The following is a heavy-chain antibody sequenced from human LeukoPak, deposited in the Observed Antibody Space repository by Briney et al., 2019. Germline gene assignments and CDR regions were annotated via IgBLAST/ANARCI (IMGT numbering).Heavy chain of an antibody. Sequence: ASVKVSCKVSGYTLTELSMHWVRQAPGKGLEWMGGFDPEDGETIYAQKFQGRVTMTRDTSTSTVYMELSSLRSEDTAVYYCARDWVITFGGVIVIPYYYYYGMDVWGQGTTVTVSS. D-gene: IGHD3-16*02. V-gene: IGHV1-24*01. CDR3: ARDWVITFGGVIVIPYYYYYGMDV. CDR2: FDPEDGET. J-gene: IGHJ6*02. CDR1: GYTLTELS.